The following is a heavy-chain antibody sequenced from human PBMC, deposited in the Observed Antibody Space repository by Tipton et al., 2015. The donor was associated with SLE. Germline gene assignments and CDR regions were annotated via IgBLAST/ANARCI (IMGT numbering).Heavy chain of an antibody. CDR1: GYSISSGYY. CDR3: ARAQWLVLEDDAFDI. D-gene: IGHD6-19*01. V-gene: IGHV4-38-2*01. Sequence: LRLSCAVSGYSISSGYYWGWIRQPPGKGLEWIGSIYHSGSTNYNPSLKSRVTISVDTSKNQFSLKLSSVTAADTAVYYCARAQWLVLEDDAFDIWGQGTMVTVSS. J-gene: IGHJ3*02. CDR2: IYHSGST.